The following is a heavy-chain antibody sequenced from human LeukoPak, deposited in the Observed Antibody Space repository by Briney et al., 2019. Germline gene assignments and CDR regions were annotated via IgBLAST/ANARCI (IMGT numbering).Heavy chain of an antibody. V-gene: IGHV3-66*01. D-gene: IGHD6-6*01. CDR3: ARDYPYSSSFGHDY. J-gene: IGHJ4*02. CDR2: IYSGGST. CDR1: GFTVSSNY. Sequence: PGGSLRLSCAASGFTVSSNYMSWVRQAPGKGLEWVSVIYSGGSTDYADSGKGRFTISRDNSKNTLYLQMNSLRAEDTAVYYCARDYPYSSSFGHDYWVQGTLVTVSS.